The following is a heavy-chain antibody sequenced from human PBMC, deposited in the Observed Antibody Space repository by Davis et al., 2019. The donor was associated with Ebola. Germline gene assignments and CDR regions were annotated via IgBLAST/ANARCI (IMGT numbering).Heavy chain of an antibody. V-gene: IGHV3-30*02. CDR1: GFTFSSYG. CDR2: IWYDGSNK. Sequence: GESLKISCTASGFTFSSYGMHWVRQAPGKGLEWVAVIWYDGSNKYYADSVKGRFTISRDNSKNTLYLQMNSLRAEDTAVYYCAKSFSVAAAGTKSYYFDYWGQGTLVTVSS. CDR3: AKSFSVAAAGTKSYYFDY. J-gene: IGHJ4*02. D-gene: IGHD6-13*01.